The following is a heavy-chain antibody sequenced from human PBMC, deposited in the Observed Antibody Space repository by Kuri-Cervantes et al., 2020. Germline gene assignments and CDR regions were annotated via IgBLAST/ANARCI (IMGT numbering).Heavy chain of an antibody. D-gene: IGHD3-10*01. CDR3: AREPTPYYFGSVPSYFDY. V-gene: IGHV1-2*02. CDR2: INPDSGGT. J-gene: IGHJ4*02. CDR1: GYTFTSYG. Sequence: ASVKVSCKASGYTFTSYGISWVRQAPGQGLEWMGWINPDSGGTNYAQKFQGRVTMTRDTSISTAYMELSRLRSDDTAVYYCAREPTPYYFGSVPSYFDYWGQGTLVTVSS.